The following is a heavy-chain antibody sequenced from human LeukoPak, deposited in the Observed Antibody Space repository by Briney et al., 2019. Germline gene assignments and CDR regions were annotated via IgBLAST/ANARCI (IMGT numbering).Heavy chain of an antibody. Sequence: SVKVSCKASGGTFTKSAFSWVRQAPGQGLEWMGGFIPLLGTANYAQEFQGRVTITADESTSTAYMQLSSLRSEVMAMYFCTRVITIGQPPYYYYMDLWGKGTTVTVSS. V-gene: IGHV1-69*13. CDR1: GGTFTKSA. CDR2: FIPLLGTA. D-gene: IGHD3-10*01. J-gene: IGHJ6*03. CDR3: TRVITIGQPPYYYYMDL.